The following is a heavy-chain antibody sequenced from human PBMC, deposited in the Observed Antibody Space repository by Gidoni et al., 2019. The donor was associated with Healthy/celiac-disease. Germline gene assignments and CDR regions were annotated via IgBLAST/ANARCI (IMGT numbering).Heavy chain of an antibody. CDR2: IYYSGST. D-gene: IGHD3-3*01. V-gene: IGHV4-31*03. CDR3: ARETIGYYYMDV. J-gene: IGHJ6*03. CDR1: GGSISSGGYY. Sequence: QVQLQESGPGLVKPSQTLSLTCPVSGGSISSGGYYWSWSRQHPGKGLEWIGYIYYSGSTYYNPSLKSRVTISVDTSKNQFSLKLSSVTAADTAVYYCARETIGYYYMDVWGKGTTVTVSS.